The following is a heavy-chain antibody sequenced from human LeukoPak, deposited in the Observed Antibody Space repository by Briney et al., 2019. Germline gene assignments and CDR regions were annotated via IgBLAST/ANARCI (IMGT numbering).Heavy chain of an antibody. Sequence: SETLSLTCTVSGGSISSSSYYWGWIRQPPGKGLEWIGSIYYSGSTYYNPSLKSRVTISVDTSKNQFSLKLSPVTAADTAVYYCARLVSGYCRYWGQGTLVTVSS. CDR3: ARLVSGYCRY. V-gene: IGHV4-39*01. CDR2: IYYSGST. D-gene: IGHD3-22*01. J-gene: IGHJ4*02. CDR1: GGSISSSSYY.